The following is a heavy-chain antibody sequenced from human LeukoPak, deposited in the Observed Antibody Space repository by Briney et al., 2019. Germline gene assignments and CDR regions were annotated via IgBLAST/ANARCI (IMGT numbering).Heavy chain of an antibody. CDR3: ARDWGRDDDY. Sequence: ASAKVSCKASGYTFTSYYMHWVRQAPGQGLEWMGGIIPIFGTANYAQKFQGRVTITADESTSTAYMELSSLRSEDTAVYYCARDWGRDDDYWGQGTLVTVSS. CDR1: GYTFTSYY. CDR2: IIPIFGTA. J-gene: IGHJ4*02. D-gene: IGHD5-24*01. V-gene: IGHV1-69*13.